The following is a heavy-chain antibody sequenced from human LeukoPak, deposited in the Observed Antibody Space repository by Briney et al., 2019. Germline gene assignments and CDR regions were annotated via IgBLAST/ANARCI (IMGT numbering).Heavy chain of an antibody. CDR2: IYSGGST. CDR1: EFSVGSNY. D-gene: IGHD3-22*01. Sequence: PGGSLRLSCAASEFSVGSNYMTWVRQAPGKGLEWVSLIYSGGSTYYADSVKGRFTISRDNSKNTLYLQMNSLRAEDTAVYYCARVRYDSSGYYSIFDYWGQGTLVTVSS. V-gene: IGHV3-66*01. J-gene: IGHJ4*02. CDR3: ARVRYDSSGYYSIFDY.